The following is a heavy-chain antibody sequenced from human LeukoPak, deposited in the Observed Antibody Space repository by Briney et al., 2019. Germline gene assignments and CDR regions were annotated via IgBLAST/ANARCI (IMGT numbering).Heavy chain of an antibody. CDR2: INFDGSTT. Sequence: PGGSLRLSCAASGFTFSSHWMHWVRLVPGKGLVWLSRINFDGSTTGYADSVKGRFTVSRDNAKNTLYLQMNSLRAGDTAVYYCTRDRTTVTLFDYWGQGTLVTVSS. CDR1: GFTFSSHW. J-gene: IGHJ4*02. CDR3: TRDRTTVTLFDY. V-gene: IGHV3-74*01. D-gene: IGHD4-17*01.